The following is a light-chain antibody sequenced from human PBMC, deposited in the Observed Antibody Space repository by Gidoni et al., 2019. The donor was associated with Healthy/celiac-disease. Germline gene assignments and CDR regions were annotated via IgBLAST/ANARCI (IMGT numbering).Light chain of an antibody. J-gene: IGKJ4*01. Sequence: EMQLTQSPSSLSASVGSRVTITCRASQSISSYLYWYQQKPGKAPKLLIYAASSLQSVVPSMFGSSGSGADFTLTISSLQPEDFATYYCQQSYSTPHTFGGGTKVEIK. CDR1: QSISSY. CDR2: AAS. V-gene: IGKV1-39*01. CDR3: QQSYSTPHT.